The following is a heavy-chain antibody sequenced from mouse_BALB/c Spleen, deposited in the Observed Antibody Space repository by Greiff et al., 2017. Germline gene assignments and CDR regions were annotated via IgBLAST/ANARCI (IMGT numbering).Heavy chain of an antibody. V-gene: IGHV5-17*02. CDR2: ISSGSSTI. Sequence: EVQGVESGGGLVQPGGSRKLSCAASGFTFSSFGMHWVRQAPEKGLEWVAYISSGSSTIYYADTVKGRFTISRDNPKNTLFLQMTSLRSEDTAMYYCARWALAMDYWGQGTSVTVSS. J-gene: IGHJ4*01. CDR1: GFTFSSFG. CDR3: ARWALAMDY.